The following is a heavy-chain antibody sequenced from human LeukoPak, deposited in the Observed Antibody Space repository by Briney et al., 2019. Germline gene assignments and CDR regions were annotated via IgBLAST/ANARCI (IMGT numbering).Heavy chain of an antibody. Sequence: GESLKISCEGSGYSFDTHWIGWVRQMPGKGLEWMGIIYPGDSDIRYSPSFQGQVTMSADKSIRTAYLHWSSLKASDTAMYYCARGKREFPGSGSYSTHFEYWGQGTLVTVSS. J-gene: IGHJ4*02. CDR2: IYPGDSDI. CDR3: ARGKREFPGSGSYSTHFEY. D-gene: IGHD3-10*01. V-gene: IGHV5-51*01. CDR1: GYSFDTHW.